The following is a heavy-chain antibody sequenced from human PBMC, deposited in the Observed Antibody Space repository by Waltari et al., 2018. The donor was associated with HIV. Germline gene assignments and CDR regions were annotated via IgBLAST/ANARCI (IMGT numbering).Heavy chain of an antibody. CDR3: AKSSPLRPMWY. Sequence: QVQLVESGGGVVQPGRSLRLSCAASGFTFRSYGIHWVRQVPGKGLDWVAFISYDENNKYYADSVKGRFMISRDNSKNTVYLQMNSLRAEDTAVYYCAKSSPLRPMWYWGQGTLVTVSS. CDR2: ISYDENNK. CDR1: GFTFRSYG. D-gene: IGHD4-17*01. V-gene: IGHV3-30*18. J-gene: IGHJ4*02.